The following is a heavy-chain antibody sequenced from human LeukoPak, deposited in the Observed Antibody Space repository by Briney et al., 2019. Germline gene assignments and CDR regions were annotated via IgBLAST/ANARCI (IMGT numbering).Heavy chain of an antibody. D-gene: IGHD6-13*01. V-gene: IGHV3-49*04. CDR1: GFTFSSYA. CDR3: TRVIFSSSWYPFDY. CDR2: IKTKPYGGTA. J-gene: IGHJ4*02. Sequence: GGSLRLSCAASGFTFSSYAMHWVRQAPGKGLEWVGFIKTKPYGGTAEYAASVKSRFTISRDDSKSIAYLQMNSLKTEDTATYYCTRVIFSSSWYPFDYWGQGTLVTVSS.